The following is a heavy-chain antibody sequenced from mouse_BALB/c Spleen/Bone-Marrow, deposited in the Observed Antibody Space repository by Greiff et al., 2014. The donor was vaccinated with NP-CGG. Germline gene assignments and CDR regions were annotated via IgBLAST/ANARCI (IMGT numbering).Heavy chain of an antibody. CDR1: GYSFTDYN. D-gene: IGHD3-1*01. CDR3: ASYHSSGYAMDY. CDR2: IDPYNGGT. V-gene: IGHV1S135*01. Sequence: EVKLMESGPELVKPGASVKVSCKASGYSFTDYNMYWVKQSHGKSLEWIGYIDPYNGGTSYNQKFKGKATLTVDKSSSTTFMHLNSLTSEDSAVYYCASYHSSGYAMDYWGQGTSVTVSS. J-gene: IGHJ4*01.